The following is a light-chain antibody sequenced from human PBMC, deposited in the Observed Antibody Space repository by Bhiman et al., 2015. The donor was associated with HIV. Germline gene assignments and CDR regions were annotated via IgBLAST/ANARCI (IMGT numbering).Light chain of an antibody. CDR2: DVN. J-gene: IGLJ2*01. Sequence: QSALTQPPSASGSPGQSVAISCTGTSSDISDYNYVSWYQQHPGKAPKLIIFDVNVRPSGVSNRFFGSKSGSAASLTISGLQAEDEAEYYCSSYRTSNTLVFGGGTKLTVL. V-gene: IGLV2-8*01. CDR3: SSYRTSNTLV. CDR1: SSDISDYNY.